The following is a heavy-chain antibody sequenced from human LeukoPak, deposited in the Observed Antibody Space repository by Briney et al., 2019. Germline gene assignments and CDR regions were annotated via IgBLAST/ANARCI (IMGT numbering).Heavy chain of an antibody. V-gene: IGHV3-64*01. D-gene: IGHD3-10*01. CDR3: ARRAGSFYASSSYYMDV. CDR2: ISNNGGTT. J-gene: IGHJ6*03. CDR1: GFTFSSYP. Sequence: GGSLRLSCAGSGFTFSSYPLYWVRQSPGRGLQYVSGISNNGGTTYYTNSAKGRLTISRDNSKNTLYLQMGSLRAEDMAVYYCARRAGSFYASSSYYMDVWGKGTTVTVSS.